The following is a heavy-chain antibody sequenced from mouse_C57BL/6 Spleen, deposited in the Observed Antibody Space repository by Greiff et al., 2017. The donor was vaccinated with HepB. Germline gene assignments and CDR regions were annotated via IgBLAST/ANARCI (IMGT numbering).Heavy chain of an antibody. D-gene: IGHD1-1*01. Sequence: DVKLVESGGGLVKPGGSLKLSCAASGFTFSSYAMSWVRQTPEKRLEWVATISDGGSYTYYPDNVKGRFTISRDNAKNNLYLQMSHLKSEDTAMYYCARRGSSRYYAMDYWGQGTSVTVSS. CDR1: GFTFSSYA. V-gene: IGHV5-4*03. J-gene: IGHJ4*01. CDR3: ARRGSSRYYAMDY. CDR2: ISDGGSYT.